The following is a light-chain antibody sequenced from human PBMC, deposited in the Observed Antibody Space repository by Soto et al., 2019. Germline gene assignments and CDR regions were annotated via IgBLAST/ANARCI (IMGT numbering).Light chain of an antibody. CDR1: QSISWW. Sequence: DIKMTQSPSTLSASVGDRVTITCRASQSISWWLAWYQQKPGKAPKLLIYDASSLESGVPSRFSGSGSGTEFTLTISSLQPDDSATYYCHQYNDYWNTFGQGTKLEIK. V-gene: IGKV1-5*01. CDR2: DAS. CDR3: HQYNDYWNT. J-gene: IGKJ2*01.